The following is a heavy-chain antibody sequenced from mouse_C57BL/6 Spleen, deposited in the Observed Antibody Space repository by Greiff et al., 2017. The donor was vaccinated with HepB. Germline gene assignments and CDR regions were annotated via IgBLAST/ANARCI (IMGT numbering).Heavy chain of an antibody. D-gene: IGHD1-1*02. CDR3: ARRTIPSYWYFDV. V-gene: IGHV1-69*01. CDR1: GYTFTSYW. J-gene: IGHJ1*03. Sequence: QVQLQQSGAELVRPGASVKLSCKASGYTFTSYWMHWVKQRPGQGLEWIGEIDPSDSYTNYNQKFKGKSTLTVDKSSSTAYMQLSSLTSEDSAVYYCARRTIPSYWYFDVWGTGTTVTVSS. CDR2: IDPSDSYT.